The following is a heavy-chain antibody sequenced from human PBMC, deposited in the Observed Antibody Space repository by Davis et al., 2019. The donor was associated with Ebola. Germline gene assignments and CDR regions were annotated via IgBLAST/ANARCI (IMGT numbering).Heavy chain of an antibody. J-gene: IGHJ4*02. D-gene: IGHD3-9*01. Sequence: MPSETLSLTCTVSGGSINSGGKYWNWIRQPPGKGLEWIGEINHSGSTNYNPSLKSRVTISVDTSKNQFSLKLSSVTAADTAVYYCARERYFDWLPRYYFDYWGQGTLVTVSS. CDR1: GGSINSGGKY. V-gene: IGHV4-39*07. CDR3: ARERYFDWLPRYYFDY. CDR2: INHSGST.